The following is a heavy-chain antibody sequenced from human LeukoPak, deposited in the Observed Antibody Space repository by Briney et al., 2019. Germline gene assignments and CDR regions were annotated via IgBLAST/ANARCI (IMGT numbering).Heavy chain of an antibody. V-gene: IGHV3-21*01. CDR1: GFTFSSYS. D-gene: IGHD2-2*01. J-gene: IGHJ6*04. CDR2: ISSSSSYI. CDR3: ARGRYCSSTSCYSYGMDV. Sequence: GGSLRLSCAASGFTFSSYSLHWVRQAPGKGREWVSSISSSSSYIYYADSVKGRFTISRDNAKNSLYLQMNSLRAEDTAVYYCARGRYCSSTSCYSYGMDVWGKGTTVTVSS.